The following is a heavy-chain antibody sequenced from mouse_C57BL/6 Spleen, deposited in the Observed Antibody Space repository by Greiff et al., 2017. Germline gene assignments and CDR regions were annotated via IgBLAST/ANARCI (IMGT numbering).Heavy chain of an antibody. CDR2: IDPETGGT. V-gene: IGHV1-15*01. Sequence: QVQLKQSGAELVRPGASVTLSCKASGYTFTDYEMHWVKQTPVHGLEWIGAIDPETGGTAYNQKFKGKAILTADKSSSTAYMELRSLTSEDSAVYYCTRRAITTVVDAMDYWGQGTSVTVSS. J-gene: IGHJ4*01. CDR1: GYTFTDYE. CDR3: TRRAITTVVDAMDY. D-gene: IGHD1-1*01.